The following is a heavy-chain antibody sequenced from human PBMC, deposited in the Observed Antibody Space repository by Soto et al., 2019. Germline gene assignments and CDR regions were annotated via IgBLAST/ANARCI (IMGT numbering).Heavy chain of an antibody. CDR2: IIPIFGTA. CDR1: GGTFSSYA. V-gene: IGHV1-69*13. D-gene: IGHD6-13*01. Sequence: GASVKVSCKASGGTFSSYAISWVRQAPGQGLEWMGGIIPIFGTANYAQKFQGRVTITADESTSTAYMELSSLRSEDTAVYYCARVGDSSSWQHYYYGMDVWGQGTTVTVSS. J-gene: IGHJ6*02. CDR3: ARVGDSSSWQHYYYGMDV.